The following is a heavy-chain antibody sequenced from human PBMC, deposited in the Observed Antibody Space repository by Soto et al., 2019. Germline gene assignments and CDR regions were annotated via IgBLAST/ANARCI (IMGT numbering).Heavy chain of an antibody. CDR1: GGSVSSGSYY. V-gene: IGHV4-61*01. CDR3: ARGVSSSYWFDP. D-gene: IGHD3-10*01. J-gene: IGHJ5*02. CDR2: IYYSGST. Sequence: PSETLSLTCTVSGGSVSSGSYYWSWIRQPPGKGLEWIGYIYYSGSTNYNPSLKSRVTISVDTSKNQFSLKLSSVTAADTAVYYCARGVSSSYWFDPWGQGTQVTVSS.